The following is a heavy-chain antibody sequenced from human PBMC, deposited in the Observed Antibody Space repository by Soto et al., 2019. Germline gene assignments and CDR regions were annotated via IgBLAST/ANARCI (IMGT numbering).Heavy chain of an antibody. Sequence: SETLSLTCAVSGGSISSNNWWSWVRQPPRKGLEWIGEIYHSGSTNYNPSLKSRVTISVDKSKNQFSLKLSSVTAADTAVYYCASGSRKLRFLERLFIGHAYEIWGQGTMVT. D-gene: IGHD3-3*01. CDR3: ASGSRKLRFLERLFIGHAYEI. CDR2: IYHSGST. V-gene: IGHV4-4*02. J-gene: IGHJ3*02. CDR1: GGSISSNNW.